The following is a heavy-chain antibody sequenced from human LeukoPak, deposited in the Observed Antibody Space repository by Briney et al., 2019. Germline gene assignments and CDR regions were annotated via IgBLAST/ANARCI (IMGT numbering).Heavy chain of an antibody. V-gene: IGHV3-74*01. J-gene: IGHJ3*02. Sequence: GGSLRLSCAASGFTFSSYWMHWVRHAPGKGLVWVSRINSDGSSTSYADSVKGRFTISRDNAKNSLYLQMNSLRAEDTAVYYCARKAHGGRVWGSSRTGDAFDIWGQGTMVTVSS. CDR2: INSDGSST. D-gene: IGHD3-16*02. CDR3: ARKAHGGRVWGSSRTGDAFDI. CDR1: GFTFSSYW.